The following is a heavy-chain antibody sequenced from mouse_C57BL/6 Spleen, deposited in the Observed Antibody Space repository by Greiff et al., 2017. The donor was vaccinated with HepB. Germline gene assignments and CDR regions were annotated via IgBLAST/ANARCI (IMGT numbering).Heavy chain of an antibody. CDR1: GYAFTNYL. CDR2: INPGSGGT. Sequence: QVQLKQSGAELVRPGTSVKVSCKASGYAFTNYLIEWVKQRPGQGLEWIGVINPGSGGTNYNEKFKGKETLTADKSSSTAYMQLSSLTSEDSAVYFCARHYYYGSSEYFDVWGTGTTVTVSS. J-gene: IGHJ1*03. CDR3: ARHYYYGSSEYFDV. V-gene: IGHV1-54*01. D-gene: IGHD1-1*01.